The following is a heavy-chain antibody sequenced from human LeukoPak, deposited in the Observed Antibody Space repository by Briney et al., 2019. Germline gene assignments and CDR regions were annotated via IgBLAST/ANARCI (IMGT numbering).Heavy chain of an antibody. CDR3: AKDAIVRDYSNSDY. Sequence: ASVKVSCKASGYTFTNYYIHWVRQAPGQGLEWMGWINPNSGGTNYAQKFRGRVTMTRDTSISTAYMELSRLTSDDTAVYYCAKDAIVRDYSNSDYWGQGTLVTVSS. V-gene: IGHV1-2*02. CDR2: INPNSGGT. CDR1: GYTFTNYY. D-gene: IGHD4-11*01. J-gene: IGHJ4*02.